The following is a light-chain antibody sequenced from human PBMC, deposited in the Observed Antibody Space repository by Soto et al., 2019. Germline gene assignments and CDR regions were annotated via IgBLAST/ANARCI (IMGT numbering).Light chain of an antibody. CDR1: QGIPSY. Sequence: IQVTQSPSSLSASVGDRVTITCRASQGIPSYLAWYQQKPGKAPKLLIYAASALQTGVSSRFSGSGYGTDFALTISNLQPEDFATYFRQQLYSYPLTLGGGTKVDIK. CDR3: QQLYSYPLT. CDR2: AAS. V-gene: IGKV1-9*01. J-gene: IGKJ4*01.